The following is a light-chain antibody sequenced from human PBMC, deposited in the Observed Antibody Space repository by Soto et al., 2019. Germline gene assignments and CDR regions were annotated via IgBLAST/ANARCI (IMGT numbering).Light chain of an antibody. CDR1: QTIGTF. Sequence: DIPVTQSPSSLSASVGDRVTITCRTSQTIGTFLNWYQQKPGKVPSLLISSASTLHSGVPSRFSASGSGTDFTLTINGLQPEDFATYYCQQSYLTWTFGQGTKVEF. J-gene: IGKJ1*01. CDR2: SAS. V-gene: IGKV1-39*01. CDR3: QQSYLTWT.